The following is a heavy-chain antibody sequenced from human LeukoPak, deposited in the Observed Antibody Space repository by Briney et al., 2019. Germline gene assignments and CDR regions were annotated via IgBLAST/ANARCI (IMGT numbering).Heavy chain of an antibody. CDR3: ARDHGLVRYHYYYGMDV. V-gene: IGHV4-34*01. CDR1: GVSFSGYY. J-gene: IGHJ6*02. D-gene: IGHD6-19*01. CDR2: INHSGST. Sequence: PSETLSLTCAVYGVSFSGYYWSWIRQPPGKGLEWIGEINHSGSTNYNPSLKSRVTISVDTSKNQFSLKLSSVTAADTAVYYCARDHGLVRYHYYYGMDVWGQGTTVTVSS.